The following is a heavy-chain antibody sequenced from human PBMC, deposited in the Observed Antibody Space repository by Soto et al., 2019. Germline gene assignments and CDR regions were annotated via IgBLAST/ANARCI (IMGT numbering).Heavy chain of an antibody. V-gene: IGHV5-51*01. J-gene: IGHJ4*02. CDR1: GYRFSFYW. CDR2: IYPGDSET. Sequence: GASLKISSKGSGYRFSFYWIGWVRQMPGKGLEWMGIIYPGDSETKYSPSFQGQVTISADKSISTAYLQWSSLKASDTAMYYCARRVGYYFDDWGQGTLVTVSS. D-gene: IGHD2-2*03. CDR3: ARRVGYYFDD.